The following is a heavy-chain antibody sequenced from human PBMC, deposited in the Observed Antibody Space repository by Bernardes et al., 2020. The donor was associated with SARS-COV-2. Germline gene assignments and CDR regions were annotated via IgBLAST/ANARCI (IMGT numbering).Heavy chain of an antibody. D-gene: IGHD1-26*01. CDR2: VFYGGGT. CDR1: YGSISSSSYH. Sequence: SLTCSFSYGSISSSSYHWGWIRQPPGKGLEWIGSVFYGGGTYYNPSLKSRVTISVDTSKNQFSLKLSSVTATDTAVYYCARHGSMGGLSGHWGQGTLVTVSS. V-gene: IGHV4-39*01. CDR3: ARHGSMGGLSGH. J-gene: IGHJ4*02.